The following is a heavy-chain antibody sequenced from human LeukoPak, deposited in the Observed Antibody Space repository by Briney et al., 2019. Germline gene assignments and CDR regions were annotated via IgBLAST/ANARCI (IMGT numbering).Heavy chain of an antibody. CDR2: ISGSGGST. CDR1: GFTFSSYS. V-gene: IGHV3-23*01. Sequence: PGGSLRLSCAASGFTFSSYSMNWVRQAPGKGLEWVSVISGSGGSTYYADSVKGRFTISRDNSKNTLYLQMNSLRVEDTAVYYCAKDREMNYYDSSGYCDYWGQGTLVTASS. CDR3: AKDREMNYYDSSGYCDY. J-gene: IGHJ4*02. D-gene: IGHD3-22*01.